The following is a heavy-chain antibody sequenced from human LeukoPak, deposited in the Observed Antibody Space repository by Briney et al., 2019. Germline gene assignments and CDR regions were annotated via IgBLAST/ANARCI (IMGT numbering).Heavy chain of an antibody. J-gene: IGHJ6*03. V-gene: IGHV4-34*01. CDR2: INHSGST. Sequence: SEILSLCCAVYCGSFSGYYWSWIRQPPGKGLEWIGEINHSGSTNYNPSLTSRATISVDTSKNQFSLKLSSVTAADTAVYCCPTPRPDFWRGLIAQDYVYYFMAVWGKGTTVTVSS. CDR3: PTPRPDFWRGLIAQDYVYYFMAV. D-gene: IGHD3-3*01. CDR1: CGSFSGYY.